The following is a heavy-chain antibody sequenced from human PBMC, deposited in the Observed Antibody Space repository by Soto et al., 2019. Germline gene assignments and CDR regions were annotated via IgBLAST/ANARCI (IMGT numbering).Heavy chain of an antibody. D-gene: IGHD6-13*01. Sequence: GGSLRLSCAASGFTFSSYSMNWVRQAPGKGLEWVSSISSSSSYIYYADSVKGRFTISRDNAKNSLYLQMNSLRAEDTAVYYCARDPYSRHNWFDPWGQGTLVTVSS. V-gene: IGHV3-21*01. CDR2: ISSSSSYI. CDR3: ARDPYSRHNWFDP. J-gene: IGHJ5*02. CDR1: GFTFSSYS.